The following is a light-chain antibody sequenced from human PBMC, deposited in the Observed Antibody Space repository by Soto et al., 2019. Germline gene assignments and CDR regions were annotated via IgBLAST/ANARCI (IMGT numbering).Light chain of an antibody. CDR3: QQYTGPPTN. CDR1: ETIRGL. J-gene: IGKJ5*01. CDR2: DTS. V-gene: IGKV3-11*01. Sequence: DIVLTQSPATLSLSPGERATLSCSASETIRGLLAWYQQRPGQPPRLLIYDTSNRATGIPARFSGSGSGTDFTLTITRLEPEDSAVYFCQQYTGPPTNFGQGTRLEIK.